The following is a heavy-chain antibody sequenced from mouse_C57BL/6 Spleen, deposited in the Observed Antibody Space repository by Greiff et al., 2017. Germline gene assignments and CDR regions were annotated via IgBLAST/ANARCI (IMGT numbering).Heavy chain of an antibody. D-gene: IGHD1-1*01. V-gene: IGHV1-81*01. Sequence: VKVVESGAELARPGASVKLSCKASGYTFTSYGISWVKQRTGQGLEWIGEIYPRSGNTYYNEKFKGKATLTADKSSSTAYMELRSLTSEDSAVYFCARWGVTTVVAGDYWGQGTTLTVSS. CDR2: IYPRSGNT. CDR3: ARWGVTTVVAGDY. J-gene: IGHJ2*01. CDR1: GYTFTSYG.